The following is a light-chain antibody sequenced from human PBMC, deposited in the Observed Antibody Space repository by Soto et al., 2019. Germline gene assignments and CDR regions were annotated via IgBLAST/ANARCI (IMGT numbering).Light chain of an antibody. CDR3: SAWDDSLNGVM. Sequence: QSVLTPPPSASGTPGQRVTISCSGSFSNIGDNTVNWYQQVPGTAPKLLIYSDDQRPSGVPDRFSGSKSGTSASLAISGLQSEDEADYYCSAWDDSLNGVMFGGGTKLTVL. CDR2: SDD. CDR1: FSNIGDNT. J-gene: IGLJ3*02. V-gene: IGLV1-44*01.